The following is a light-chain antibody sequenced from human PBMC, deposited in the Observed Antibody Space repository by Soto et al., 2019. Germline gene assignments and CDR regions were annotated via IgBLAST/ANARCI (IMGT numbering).Light chain of an antibody. Sequence: DIVLTQTPLSLSVTPGQPASISCKSSQSLLHSDGKTYLCWYLQKAGQPPQVLIYEVSNRFSGVPERSSGSGLGPDFTPRISRVEAEDVGVYYCMQSIQLPWTSGQGTKVEVK. CDR2: EVS. CDR1: QSLLHSDGKTY. CDR3: MQSIQLPWT. V-gene: IGKV2D-29*01. J-gene: IGKJ1*01.